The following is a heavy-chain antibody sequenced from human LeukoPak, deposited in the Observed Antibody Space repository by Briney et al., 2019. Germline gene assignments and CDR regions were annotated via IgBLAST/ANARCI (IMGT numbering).Heavy chain of an antibody. D-gene: IGHD3-22*01. Sequence: PSETLSLTCGVSGYPINNAYYLVWIRPPPGKGLEWIGSLYHPDSTYCNPSLKSRVTMSVDTSSNQFSLRLSFVTAADTAVYYCARGLAYYDSSGYYLWWGQGTLVTVSS. CDR2: LYHPDST. V-gene: IGHV4-38-2*01. J-gene: IGHJ4*02. CDR3: ARGLAYYDSSGYYLW. CDR1: GYPINNAYY.